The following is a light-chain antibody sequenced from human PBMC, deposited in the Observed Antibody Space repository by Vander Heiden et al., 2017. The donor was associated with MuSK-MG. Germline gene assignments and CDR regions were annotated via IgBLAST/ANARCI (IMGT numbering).Light chain of an antibody. CDR2: AAS. Sequence: DIQMNQSPSSLSASVGDRVTITCRASQSISSYLNWYQQKPGKAPKLLIYAASSLQSGVPSRFSGSGSGTDFTLTISRLQPEDFATYYCQQSDSTPLTFGGGTKVEIK. CDR3: QQSDSTPLT. V-gene: IGKV1-39*01. J-gene: IGKJ4*01. CDR1: QSISSY.